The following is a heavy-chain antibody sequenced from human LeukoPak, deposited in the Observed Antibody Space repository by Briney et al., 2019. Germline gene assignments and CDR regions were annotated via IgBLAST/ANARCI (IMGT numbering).Heavy chain of an antibody. J-gene: IGHJ3*02. CDR3: AKVCYYASDAFDS. Sequence: GGSLRLSCAASGFTFSSYGMHWVRQATGKGLEWVAYIRYDGSNKYYADSVTGRFTISRDNSKNTLYLQMNSLRAEDTAVYYCAKVCYYASDAFDSWGQGTMVTVSS. CDR2: IRYDGSNK. CDR1: GFTFSSYG. D-gene: IGHD2-2*01. V-gene: IGHV3-30*02.